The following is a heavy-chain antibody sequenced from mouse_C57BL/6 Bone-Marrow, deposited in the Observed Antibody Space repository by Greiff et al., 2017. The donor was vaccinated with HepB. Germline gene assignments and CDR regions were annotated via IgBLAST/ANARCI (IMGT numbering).Heavy chain of an antibody. V-gene: IGHV1-42*01. J-gene: IGHJ3*01. Sequence: VQLQQSGPELVKPGASVKISCKASGYSFTGYYMNWVKQSPEKRLEWIGEINPSTGGTTYNQKVKAKATLTVDKSYSTAYMQLKSLTSEDSAVYYCAIGGPPSDYDEKFAYWGQGTLVTVSA. CDR3: AIGGPPSDYDEKFAY. D-gene: IGHD2-4*01. CDR1: GYSFTGYY. CDR2: INPSTGGT.